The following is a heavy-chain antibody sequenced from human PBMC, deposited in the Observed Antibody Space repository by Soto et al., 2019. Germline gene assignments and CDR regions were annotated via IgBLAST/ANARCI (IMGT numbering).Heavy chain of an antibody. CDR1: GGSISSGDYS. Sequence: SETLSLTCAVSGGSISSGDYSWAWIRQPPGKGLEWIGYIYHTGTTYYNTSLKSRVTISVDRSKNQFSLKLSSVTAADTAVYYCARLDSSGYTFDYWGQGTLVTVSS. V-gene: IGHV4-30-2*01. CDR3: ARLDSSGYTFDY. D-gene: IGHD3-22*01. CDR2: IYHTGTT. J-gene: IGHJ4*02.